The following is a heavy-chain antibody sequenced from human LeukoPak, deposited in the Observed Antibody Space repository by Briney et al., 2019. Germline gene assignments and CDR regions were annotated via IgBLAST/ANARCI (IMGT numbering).Heavy chain of an antibody. CDR3: ARDKCSGGSCYPSGWFDP. Sequence: ASVKVSCKASGYTFTGYCMHWVRQAPGQGLEWVGWINPNSGGTNYAQKFQGRVTMTRDTSISTAYMELSRLRSDDTAVYYCARDKCSGGSCYPSGWFDPWGQGTLVTVSS. CDR1: GYTFTGYC. J-gene: IGHJ5*02. V-gene: IGHV1-2*02. CDR2: INPNSGGT. D-gene: IGHD2-15*01.